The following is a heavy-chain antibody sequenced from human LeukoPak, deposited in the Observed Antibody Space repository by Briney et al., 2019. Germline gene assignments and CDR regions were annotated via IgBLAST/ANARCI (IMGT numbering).Heavy chain of an antibody. D-gene: IGHD4/OR15-4a*01. CDR3: ARVTMGGYYYYYYGMDV. CDR1: GFTFSSYS. Sequence: GGSLRLSCAASGFTFSSYSMNWVRQAPGKGLEWVANIKQDGSEKYYVDSVKGRFTISRDNAKNSLYLQMNSLRAEDTAVYYCARVTMGGYYYYYYGMDVWGQGTTVTVSS. V-gene: IGHV3-7*01. J-gene: IGHJ6*02. CDR2: IKQDGSEK.